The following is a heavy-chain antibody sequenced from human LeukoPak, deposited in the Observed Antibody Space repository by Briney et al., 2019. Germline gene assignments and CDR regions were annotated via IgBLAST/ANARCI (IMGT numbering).Heavy chain of an antibody. CDR2: IYHSGST. D-gene: IGHD6-19*01. CDR3: ASGPTGYSSGWYDY. Sequence: SETLSLTCAVSGGSISSSNWWSWVRQPPGKGLEWIGEIYHSGSTNYNPSLKSRVTISVDTSKNQFSLKLSSVTAADTAVYYCASGPTGYSSGWYDYWGQGTLVTVSS. J-gene: IGHJ4*02. CDR1: GGSISSSNW. V-gene: IGHV4-4*02.